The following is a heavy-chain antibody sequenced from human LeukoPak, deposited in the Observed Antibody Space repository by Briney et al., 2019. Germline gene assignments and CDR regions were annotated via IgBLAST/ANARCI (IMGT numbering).Heavy chain of an antibody. V-gene: IGHV4-59*12. J-gene: IGHJ6*03. Sequence: PSETLSLTCTVSGGSISSYYWSWIRQPPGKGLEWIGYIYYSGSTNYNPSLKSRVTISVDTSKNQFSLKLSSVTAADTAVYYCAREYYDFWSGPGAGYYYMDVWGKGTTVTVSS. CDR1: GGSISSYY. CDR2: IYYSGST. CDR3: AREYYDFWSGPGAGYYYMDV. D-gene: IGHD3-3*01.